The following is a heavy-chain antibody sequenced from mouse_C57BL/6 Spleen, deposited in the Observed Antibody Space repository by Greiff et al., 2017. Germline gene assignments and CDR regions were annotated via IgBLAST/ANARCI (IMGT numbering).Heavy chain of an antibody. J-gene: IGHJ3*01. CDR2: IDPENGDT. CDR1: GFNIKDDY. V-gene: IGHV14-4*01. D-gene: IGHD2-2*01. CDR3: TTGTMVTTRVFAY. Sequence: VQLQQSGAELVRPGASVKLSCTASGFNIKDDYMHWVKQRPEQGLEWIGWIDPENGDTEYASKFQGKATITADTSSNTAYLQLSSLTSEDTAVYYCTTGTMVTTRVFAYWGQGTLVTVSA.